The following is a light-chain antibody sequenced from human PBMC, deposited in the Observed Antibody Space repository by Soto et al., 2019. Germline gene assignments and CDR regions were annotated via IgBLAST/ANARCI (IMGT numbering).Light chain of an antibody. V-gene: IGLV2-8*01. J-gene: IGLJ1*01. CDR2: EVT. CDR3: SSSGGNNIHYV. Sequence: QSALTQPPSASGSPGQSVTISCTGTSSDVGAYNYVSWYQQHPGKAPKLMIYEVTKRPSGVPDRFSGSKSGNTASLTVSGLQAEDEADYYCSSSGGNNIHYVFGTGTKLTGL. CDR1: SSDVGAYNY.